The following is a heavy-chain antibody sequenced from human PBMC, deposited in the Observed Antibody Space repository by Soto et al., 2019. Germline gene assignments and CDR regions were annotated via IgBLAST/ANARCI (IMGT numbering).Heavy chain of an antibody. CDR3: AKIPHSSSWYLDAFDI. CDR1: GFTFSSYA. CDR2: ISGSGGST. Sequence: EVQLLESGGGLVQPGGSLRLSCAASGFTFSSYAMSWVRQAPGKGLEWVSAISGSGGSTYYADSVKGRFTISRDNSKNTLYRQLNSLRAGDTAVYYCAKIPHSSSWYLDAFDIWGQGTMVTVSS. J-gene: IGHJ3*02. V-gene: IGHV3-23*01. D-gene: IGHD6-13*01.